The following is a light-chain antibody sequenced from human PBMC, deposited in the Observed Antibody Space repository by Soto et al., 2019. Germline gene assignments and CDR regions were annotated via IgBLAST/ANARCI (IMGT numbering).Light chain of an antibody. CDR2: DAS. CDR3: QQYGSSPIT. J-gene: IGKJ5*01. Sequence: EIVLTQSPGTLSFAPGKRATLSCRASQVVSTNYLAWYQQKPGQAPRLLIYDASSRATGIPDRFSGSGSGTDFTLTISRLEPEDFAVYYCQQYGSSPITFGQGTRLEIK. V-gene: IGKV3-20*01. CDR1: QVVSTNY.